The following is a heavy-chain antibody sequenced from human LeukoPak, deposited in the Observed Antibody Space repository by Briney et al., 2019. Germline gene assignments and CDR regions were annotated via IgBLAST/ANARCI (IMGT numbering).Heavy chain of an antibody. J-gene: IGHJ4*02. CDR3: ARLYGAGTTDC. CDR2: INPSDGST. D-gene: IGHD3-10*01. V-gene: IGHV1-46*01. Sequence: ASVKVSCKASGYTFTSSWVHWVRQAPGPGLEWMGIINPSDGSTIYAQNFQGRVTMTRDTSTSTVYMEPSSLRSDDTAVYYCARLYGAGTTDCWGQGTLVTVSS. CDR1: GYTFTSSW.